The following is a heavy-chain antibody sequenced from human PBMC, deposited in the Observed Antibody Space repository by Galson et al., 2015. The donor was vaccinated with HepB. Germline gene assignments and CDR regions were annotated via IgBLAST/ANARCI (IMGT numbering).Heavy chain of an antibody. CDR2: IIPIFGTA. CDR3: ARVTDYGDYDY. J-gene: IGHJ4*02. Sequence: SVKVSCKASGYTFTGYYMHWVRQAPGQGLEWMGGIIPIFGTANYAQKFQGRVTITADKSTSTAYMELSSLRSEDTAVYYCARVTDYGDYDYWGQGTLVTVSS. D-gene: IGHD4-17*01. CDR1: GYTFTGYY. V-gene: IGHV1-69*06.